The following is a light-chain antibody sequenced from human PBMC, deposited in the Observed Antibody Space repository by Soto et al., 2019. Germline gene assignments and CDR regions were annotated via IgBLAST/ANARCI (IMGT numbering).Light chain of an antibody. CDR1: SSDVGYYIF. V-gene: IGLV2-14*01. CDR2: DVN. Sequence: QSALTQPASVSGSPGQSITISCTGSSSDVGYYIFVSWYQQHPGKAPKLMIYDVNNWPSGVSNRFSGSKSGNTASLTISGLQAEDEADYYCCSYTTSSSYVFGTGTQLTVL. CDR3: CSYTTSSSYV. J-gene: IGLJ1*01.